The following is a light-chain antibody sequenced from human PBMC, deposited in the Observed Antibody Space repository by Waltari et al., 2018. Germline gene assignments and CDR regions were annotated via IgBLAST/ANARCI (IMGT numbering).Light chain of an antibody. CDR3: LLSYSGVRPWV. CDR1: TGAVTSGHY. J-gene: IGLJ3*02. Sequence: QAVVTQEPSLTVSPGGTVTLTCGSSTGAVTSGHYPYWFQQKPGQAHKTLIYDTSNKHSWTPARFSGALLGGKAALTLSGAQPEDEAEYYGLLSYSGVRPWVFGGGTKLPVL. V-gene: IGLV7-46*01. CDR2: DTS.